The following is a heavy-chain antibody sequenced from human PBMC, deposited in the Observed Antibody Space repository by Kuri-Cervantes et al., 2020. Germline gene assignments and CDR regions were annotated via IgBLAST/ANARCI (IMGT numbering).Heavy chain of an antibody. CDR2: IFHSGST. CDR3: ARGEVGATEWFDP. J-gene: IGHJ5*02. Sequence: GSLRLSCVVSGDSISSSNWWTWVRQPPGKGLEWIGEIFHSGSTNQNPSLKSRVTISVDTSKNQFSLKLSSVTAADTAVYYCARGEVGATEWFDPWGQGTLVTVSS. CDR1: GDSISSSNW. D-gene: IGHD1-26*01. V-gene: IGHV4-4*02.